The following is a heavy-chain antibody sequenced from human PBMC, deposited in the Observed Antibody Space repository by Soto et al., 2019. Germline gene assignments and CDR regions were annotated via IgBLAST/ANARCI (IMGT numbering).Heavy chain of an antibody. J-gene: IGHJ6*02. V-gene: IGHV3-30*18. D-gene: IGHD3-3*01. Sequence: GGSLRLSCAASGFTFSSYGMHWVRQAPGKGLEWVAVISYDGSNKYYADSVKGRFTISRDNSKNTLYLQMNSLRAEDTAVYYCANQYYDFWSGYYNDYYYYGMDVWG. CDR3: ANQYYDFWSGYYNDYYYYGMDV. CDR1: GFTFSSYG. CDR2: ISYDGSNK.